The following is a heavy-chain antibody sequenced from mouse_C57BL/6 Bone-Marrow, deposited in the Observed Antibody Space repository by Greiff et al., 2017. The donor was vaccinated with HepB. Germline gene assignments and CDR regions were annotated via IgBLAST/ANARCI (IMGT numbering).Heavy chain of an antibody. Sequence: EVMLVESGGGLVQPGGSMKLSCVASGFTFSNYWMNWVRQYPEQGLEWVAQIRSKSDNYATNYAESVKGRFTISRDDSKSSVYLQMNNLRAEDTGIYYCTVNWERYFDYWGQGTTLTVSS. J-gene: IGHJ2*01. CDR1: GFTFSNYW. CDR3: TVNWERYFDY. CDR2: IRSKSDNYAT. D-gene: IGHD4-1*01. V-gene: IGHV6-3*01.